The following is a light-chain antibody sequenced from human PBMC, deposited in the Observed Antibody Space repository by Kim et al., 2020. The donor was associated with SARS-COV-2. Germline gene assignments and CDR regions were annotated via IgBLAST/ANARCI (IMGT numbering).Light chain of an antibody. CDR3: QSYDSSLSCSGV. V-gene: IGLV1-40*01. CDR2: GNN. CDR1: SSNIGAGYD. J-gene: IGLJ3*02. Sequence: QSVLTQPASVSGAPGQRVTISCTGSSSNIGAGYDVHWYQQHPGTAPKLLIYGNNNRPSGVPVRFSGSKSGTSASLAITGLQAEDEADYYCQSYDSSLSCSGVFGRGTQLTVL.